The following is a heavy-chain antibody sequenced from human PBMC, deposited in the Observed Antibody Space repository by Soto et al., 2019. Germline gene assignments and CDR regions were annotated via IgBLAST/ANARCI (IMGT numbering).Heavy chain of an antibody. D-gene: IGHD3-22*01. CDR3: ARDLSYYDGSGSVDAFDI. J-gene: IGHJ3*02. CDR1: GGSISSGDYY. CDR2: IYYTGST. Sequence: QVQLQESGPGLVKPSQTLSLTCTVSGGSISSGDYYWCWISQPPGKGLEWIGYIYYTGSTYYNPSLKSRLNISVDTSKNHFSLKLSSVTAADTAVYYCARDLSYYDGSGSVDAFDIWGQGTMVTVSS. V-gene: IGHV4-30-4*01.